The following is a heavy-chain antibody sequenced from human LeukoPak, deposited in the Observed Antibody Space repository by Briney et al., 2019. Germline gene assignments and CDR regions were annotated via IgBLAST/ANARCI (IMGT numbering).Heavy chain of an antibody. D-gene: IGHD6-19*01. CDR2: IDASGSDT. Sequence: QPGGSLRLSCEVSEFPFSVYAMAWVRQAPGQGLEWVSAIDASGSDTYYTDSVKGRFTISRDNSKNTVYLQMNSLRVEDTAVYYCAKATKAQPGYSSGWSDPFDYWGQGTLVTVSS. CDR1: EFPFSVYA. J-gene: IGHJ4*02. CDR3: AKATKAQPGYSSGWSDPFDY. V-gene: IGHV3-23*01.